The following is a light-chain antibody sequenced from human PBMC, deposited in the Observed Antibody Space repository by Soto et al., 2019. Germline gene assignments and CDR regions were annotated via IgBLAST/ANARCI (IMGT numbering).Light chain of an antibody. CDR3: QQLNSYPRT. CDR1: QGISSY. Sequence: DIQLTQSPSFLSASVGDRVTITCRASQGISSYLAWYQQKPGKAPKLLIYAASTLQSGVPSRFSGSGSGTEFTLTISSLQPEEFATYYCQQLNSYPRTFVQRTKLQIK. J-gene: IGKJ2*01. CDR2: AAS. V-gene: IGKV1-9*01.